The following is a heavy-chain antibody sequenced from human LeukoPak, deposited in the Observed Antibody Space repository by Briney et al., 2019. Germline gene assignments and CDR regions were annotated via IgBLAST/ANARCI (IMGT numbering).Heavy chain of an antibody. CDR1: GFTFSSYW. D-gene: IGHD3-16*01. V-gene: IGHV3-7*03. Sequence: GGSLRLSCAASGFTFSSYWMNWARQIPGKGLEWVASINHNGNVNYYVDSVKGRFTISRDNAKNSLYLQMSNLRAEDTAVYFCARGGGLDVWGQGATVTVSS. CDR2: INHNGNVN. J-gene: IGHJ6*02. CDR3: ARGGGLDV.